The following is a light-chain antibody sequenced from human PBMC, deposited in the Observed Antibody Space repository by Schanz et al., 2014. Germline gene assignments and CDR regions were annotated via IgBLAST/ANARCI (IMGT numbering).Light chain of an antibody. CDR2: WAS. CDR1: QNILYSSNNKNH. J-gene: IGKJ4*01. Sequence: DIVMTQSPDSLAVSLGERATINCKSSQNILYSSNNKNHLVWYQQKPGQPPNLLISWASTRESGVPDRFSGSGSGTDFTLTISSLQAEDVAVYYCQQYYSTALTFGGGTKVEIK. V-gene: IGKV4-1*01. CDR3: QQYYSTALT.